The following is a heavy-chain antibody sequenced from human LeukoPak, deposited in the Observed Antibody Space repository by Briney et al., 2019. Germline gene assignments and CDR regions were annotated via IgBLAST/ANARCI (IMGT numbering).Heavy chain of an antibody. CDR1: GFTVSSNY. CDR3: ARDLGSDGFDY. V-gene: IGHV3-21*01. Sequence: GGSLRLSCAASGFTVSSNYMSWVRQAPGKGLEWVSSISSSSSYIYYADSVKGRFTISRDNAKNSLYLQMNSLRAEDTAVYYCARDLGSDGFDYWGQGTLVTVSS. D-gene: IGHD3-10*01. CDR2: ISSSSSYI. J-gene: IGHJ4*02.